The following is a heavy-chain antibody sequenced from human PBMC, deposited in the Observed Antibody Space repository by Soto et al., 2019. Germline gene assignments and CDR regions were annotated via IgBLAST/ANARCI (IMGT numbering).Heavy chain of an antibody. CDR3: ARDQPDYGDYAFDY. J-gene: IGHJ4*02. CDR1: GGSISSGGYY. CDR2: IYYSGST. D-gene: IGHD4-17*01. Sequence: SETLSLTCTVSGGSISSGGYYWSWIRQHPGKGLEWIGYIYYSGSTYYNPSLKSRVTISVDTSKNQFSLKLSSVTAADTAVYYCARDQPDYGDYAFDYWGQGTLVTVSS. V-gene: IGHV4-31*03.